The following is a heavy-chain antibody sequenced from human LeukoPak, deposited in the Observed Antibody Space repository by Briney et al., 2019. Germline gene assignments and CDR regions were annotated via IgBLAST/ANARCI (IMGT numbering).Heavy chain of an antibody. CDR2: INHSGST. CDR3: ARARDYARWYFDY. CDR1: GGSFSGYY. Sequence: SETLSLTCTVYGGSFSGYYWSWIRQPPGKGLEWIGEINHSGSTNYNPSLKSRVTISVDTPKNQFSLKLSSVTAADTAVYYCARARDYARWYFDYWGQGTLVTVSS. D-gene: IGHD4-17*01. J-gene: IGHJ4*02. V-gene: IGHV4-34*01.